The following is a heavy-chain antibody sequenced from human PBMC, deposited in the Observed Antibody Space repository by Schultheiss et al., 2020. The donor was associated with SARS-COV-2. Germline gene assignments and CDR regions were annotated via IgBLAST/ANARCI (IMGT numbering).Heavy chain of an antibody. V-gene: IGHV4-34*11. CDR2: IYYSGST. Sequence: SETLSLTCAVYGGSFSGYYWGWIRQPPGKGLEWIGSIYYSGSTNYNPSLKSRVTISVDTSKNQFSLKLNSVTAADTAVYYCARDRAITMTYFDFWGRGALVTVSS. CDR3: ARDRAITMTYFDF. D-gene: IGHD3-22*01. CDR1: GGSFSGYY. J-gene: IGHJ4*02.